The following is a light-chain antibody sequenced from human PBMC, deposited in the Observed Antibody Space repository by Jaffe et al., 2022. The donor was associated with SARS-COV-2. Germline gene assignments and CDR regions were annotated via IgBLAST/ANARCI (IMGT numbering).Light chain of an antibody. CDR2: SNV. V-gene: IGLV1-44*01. J-gene: IGLJ2*01. CDR3: AAWDDSLNGPV. Sequence: QSVLTQPPSASGTPGQRVSISCSGSSSNIGRNIVNWYQQLPGTAPKLLIYSNVRRPSGVPDRFSGSRSGTSASLAISGLQSEDEADYYCAAWDDSLNGPVFGGGTKLTVL. CDR1: SSNIGRNI.